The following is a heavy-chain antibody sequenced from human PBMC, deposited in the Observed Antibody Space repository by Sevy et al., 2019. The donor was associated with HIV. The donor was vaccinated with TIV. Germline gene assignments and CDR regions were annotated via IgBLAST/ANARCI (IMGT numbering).Heavy chain of an antibody. Sequence: GESLKISCKGSGYSFNSHRITWVRQVPGKGLEWMGRIDPSESQINYSPSFEGQVTLSVYKSLTTAYLQWSSLKASDTAIYYCARHLYYDSYPDLAYWGQGTLVTVSS. J-gene: IGHJ4*02. CDR3: ARHLYYDSYPDLAY. D-gene: IGHD3-3*01. CDR1: GYSFNSHR. V-gene: IGHV5-10-1*04. CDR2: IDPSESQI.